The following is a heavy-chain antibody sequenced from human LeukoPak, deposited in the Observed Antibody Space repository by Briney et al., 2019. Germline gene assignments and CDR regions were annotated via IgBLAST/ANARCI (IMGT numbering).Heavy chain of an antibody. CDR3: AREKDSSSLYNWFDP. V-gene: IGHV4-4*02. CDR1: NASINSHNW. D-gene: IGHD6-13*01. J-gene: IGHJ5*02. CDR2: MYNTGST. Sequence: SETLSLTCAVSNASINSHNWWNWVRQSPGKGLEWIGYMYNTGSTNYNPSLKSRVTISVDTSKNQFSLKVSSVTAADTAVYYCAREKDSSSLYNWFDPWGQGTLVTVSS.